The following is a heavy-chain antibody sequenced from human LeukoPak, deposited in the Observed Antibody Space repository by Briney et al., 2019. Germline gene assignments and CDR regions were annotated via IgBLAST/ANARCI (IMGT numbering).Heavy chain of an antibody. J-gene: IGHJ4*02. V-gene: IGHV4-39*07. CDR2: IYYTGST. CDR3: ARRPTHDTVTTDY. CDR1: GGSISTSSYS. D-gene: IGHD4-11*01. Sequence: SETLSLTCTVSGGSISTSSYSWGWIRQPPGKGLEWIGTIYYTGSTNYNPSLKSRVTISVDTSKNQFSLKLSSVTAADTAVYYCARRPTHDTVTTDYWGQGTLVTVSS.